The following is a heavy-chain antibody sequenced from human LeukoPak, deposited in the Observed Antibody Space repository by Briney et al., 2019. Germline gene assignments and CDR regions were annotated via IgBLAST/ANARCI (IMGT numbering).Heavy chain of an antibody. Sequence: ASVKVSCKTSGYTLTELSMHGVRQAPGKGLEWMGGFDPEDGETIYAQKFQGRVTMTEDTSTDTAYMELSSLRSEDTAVYYCAIVDTAIADWFDPWGQGTLVTVSS. CDR1: GYTLTELS. J-gene: IGHJ5*02. CDR3: AIVDTAIADWFDP. V-gene: IGHV1-24*01. CDR2: FDPEDGET. D-gene: IGHD5-18*01.